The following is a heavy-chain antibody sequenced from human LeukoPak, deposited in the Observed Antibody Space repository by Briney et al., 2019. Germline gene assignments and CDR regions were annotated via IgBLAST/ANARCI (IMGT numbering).Heavy chain of an antibody. CDR1: GGSISSGSYY. D-gene: IGHD3-10*01. Sequence: SETLSLTCTVSGGSISSGSYYWSWIRQPAGKGLEWIGRIYTSGSTNYNPSLKSRVTISVDTSKNQFSLKLSSVTAADTAVYYCARLVYYGSRYGMDVWGQGTTVTVSS. V-gene: IGHV4-61*02. J-gene: IGHJ6*02. CDR2: IYTSGST. CDR3: ARLVYYGSRYGMDV.